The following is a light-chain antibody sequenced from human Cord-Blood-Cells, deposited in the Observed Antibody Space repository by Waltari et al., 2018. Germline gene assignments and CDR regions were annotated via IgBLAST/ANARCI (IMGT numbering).Light chain of an antibody. CDR3: CSYAGSSTFYV. V-gene: IGLV2-23*02. J-gene: IGLJ1*01. CDR1: SSDVGSSNL. Sequence: SALTQPASVSGSPGQSITISCTGTSSDVGSSNLVSWYQQPPGKAPKLMIYEVSKRPSGVSNRFSGSKSGNTASLTISGLQAEDEADYYCCSYAGSSTFYVFGTGTKVTFL. CDR2: EVS.